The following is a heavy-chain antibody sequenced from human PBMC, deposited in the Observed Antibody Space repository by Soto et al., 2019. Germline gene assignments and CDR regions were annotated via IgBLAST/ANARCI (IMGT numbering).Heavy chain of an antibody. J-gene: IGHJ4*02. Sequence: QVQLVQSGAEEKQPGASVKVSCKASGYTFTGYAMHWVRQAPGQRLEWMGWINAGNGNTKYSQKFQGRVTITRDTSAGTAYMELSSLRSEDTAMYYCARAVAVPADFDYWGQGTLVTVSS. CDR1: GYTFTGYA. D-gene: IGHD6-19*01. CDR3: ARAVAVPADFDY. V-gene: IGHV1-3*05. CDR2: INAGNGNT.